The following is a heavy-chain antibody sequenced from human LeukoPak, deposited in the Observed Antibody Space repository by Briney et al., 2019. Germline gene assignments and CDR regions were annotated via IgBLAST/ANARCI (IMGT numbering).Heavy chain of an antibody. D-gene: IGHD3-22*01. CDR2: ISGSGDAI. CDR1: GFMFSDYY. Sequence: GGSLRLSCVVSGFMFSDYYMSWIRQTPGKGLELISYISGSGDAIYYTDSVKGRFTISRDNAKNSLYLQLDNLSAEDTAFYYCASLYDSTGFCFDYWGQGALVTVS. J-gene: IGHJ4*02. V-gene: IGHV3-11*01. CDR3: ASLYDSTGFCFDY.